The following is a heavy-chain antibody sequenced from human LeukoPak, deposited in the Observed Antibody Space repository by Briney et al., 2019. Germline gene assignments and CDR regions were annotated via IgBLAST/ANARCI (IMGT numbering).Heavy chain of an antibody. CDR3: CHSLSGRTGAFDI. J-gene: IGHJ3*02. CDR1: GDSVSSNSAA. Sequence: SQTLSLTCAISGDSVSSNSAAWNWIRQSPSRGLEWLGRTYYRSKWYNDYAVSVKSRITINPDTSKNQFSLQLDSVTPGDTAVYYCCHSLSGRTGAFDIWGRGTVVTVSS. V-gene: IGHV6-1*01. D-gene: IGHD2-21*01. CDR2: TYYRSKWYN.